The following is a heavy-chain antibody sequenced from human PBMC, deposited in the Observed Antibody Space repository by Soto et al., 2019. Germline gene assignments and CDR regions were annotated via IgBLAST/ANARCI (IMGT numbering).Heavy chain of an antibody. CDR2: ISYDGSNK. Sequence: QVQLVESGGGVVQPGRSLRLSCPASGFTFSSYGMHWVRQAPGKGLEWVAVISYDGSNKYYADSVKGRFTIPRDNSKNTLYLQMSSLRAEDTAVYYCAKPYLLYRDLDFDYWGQGTLVTVSS. D-gene: IGHD4-17*01. J-gene: IGHJ4*02. CDR3: AKPYLLYRDLDFDY. CDR1: GFTFSSYG. V-gene: IGHV3-30*18.